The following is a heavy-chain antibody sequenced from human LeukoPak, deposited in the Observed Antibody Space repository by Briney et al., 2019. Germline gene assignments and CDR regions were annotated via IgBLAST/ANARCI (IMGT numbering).Heavy chain of an antibody. D-gene: IGHD5-12*01. CDR2: INPTGGST. CDR1: GYTFPSYF. CDR3: ARGSSCCGYDSLDY. J-gene: IGHJ4*02. Sequence: APVKVSCRASGYTFPSYFMHWVRQAPGQGLEWMGIINPTGGSTTYAQKFQGRVTMTRDTSTSTVYMELSSLRSDDTAVYYCARGSSCCGYDSLDYWGQGTLVTVSS. V-gene: IGHV1-46*01.